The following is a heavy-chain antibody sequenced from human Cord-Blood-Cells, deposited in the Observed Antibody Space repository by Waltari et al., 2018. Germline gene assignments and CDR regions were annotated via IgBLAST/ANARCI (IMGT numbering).Heavy chain of an antibody. J-gene: IGHJ4*02. Sequence: QLQLQESGPGLVKPSETLSLTCTVSGGSISSSSYYWGWIRQPPGKGLEWIGSNYYSWSTYYNPSLKSRVTISVDTSKNQFSLKLSSVTAADTAVYYCARIPSPYCSGGSCYDYWGQGTLVTVSS. CDR2: NYYSWST. D-gene: IGHD2-15*01. V-gene: IGHV4-39*01. CDR3: ARIPSPYCSGGSCYDY. CDR1: GGSISSSSYY.